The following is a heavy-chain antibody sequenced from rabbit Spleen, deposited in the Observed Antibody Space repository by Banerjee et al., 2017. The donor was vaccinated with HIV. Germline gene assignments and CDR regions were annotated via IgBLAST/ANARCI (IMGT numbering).Heavy chain of an antibody. Sequence: QEQLVESGGGLVKPEGSLTLTCTASGVSFSSNYYMCWVRQAPGKGLEWIACIDAGSSGFTYFATWAKGRFAISKTSSTTVTLQMTRLTAADTATYFCARDTASSFSSYGMDLWGPGTLVTVS. CDR2: IDAGSSGFT. V-gene: IGHV1S45*01. J-gene: IGHJ6*01. D-gene: IGHD8-1*01. CDR1: GVSFSSNYY. CDR3: ARDTASSFSSYGMDL.